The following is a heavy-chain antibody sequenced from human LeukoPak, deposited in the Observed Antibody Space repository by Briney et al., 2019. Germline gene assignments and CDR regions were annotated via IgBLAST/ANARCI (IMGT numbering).Heavy chain of an antibody. V-gene: IGHV3-30*02. CDR3: VKDSNWSFDY. CDR2: IRFDGGDK. Sequence: GGSLRLSCAASGCTFSSYNMHWVRQAPGKGLEWLAFIRFDGGDKYYADSVEGRFTISRDNSKSTLYLQSNSLRAEDTAVYYCVKDSNWSFDYWGQGTLVTVSS. D-gene: IGHD1-1*01. J-gene: IGHJ4*02. CDR1: GCTFSSYN.